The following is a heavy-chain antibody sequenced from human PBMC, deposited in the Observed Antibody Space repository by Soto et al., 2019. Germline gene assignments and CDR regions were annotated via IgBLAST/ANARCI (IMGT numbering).Heavy chain of an antibody. V-gene: IGHV1-69*13. D-gene: IGHD2-8*01. Sequence: SVKVSCKASGGTFSSYAISWVRQAPGQGLEWMGGIIPIFGTANYAQKFQGRVTITADESTSTAYMELSSLRSEDTAVYYCASDIVLMVYAIKDYYYGMDVWGHGTTVTVSS. CDR3: ASDIVLMVYAIKDYYYGMDV. CDR1: GGTFSSYA. CDR2: IIPIFGTA. J-gene: IGHJ6*02.